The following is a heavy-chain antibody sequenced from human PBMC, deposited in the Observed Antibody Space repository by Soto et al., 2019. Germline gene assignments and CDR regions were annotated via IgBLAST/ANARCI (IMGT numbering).Heavy chain of an antibody. CDR2: MNPNSGNT. J-gene: IGHJ6*03. V-gene: IGHV1-8*01. Sequence: QVQLVQSGAEVKKPGASVKVSCKASGYTFTSYDINWVRQATGQGLEWMGWMNPNSGNTGYAQKFQRRVTMTKNTSRRTAYMELSSVRSEDTAVYYCARGKGLSGDYYYYYMDVWGKGTTVTV. CDR3: ARGKGLSGDYYYYYMDV. CDR1: GYTFTSYD.